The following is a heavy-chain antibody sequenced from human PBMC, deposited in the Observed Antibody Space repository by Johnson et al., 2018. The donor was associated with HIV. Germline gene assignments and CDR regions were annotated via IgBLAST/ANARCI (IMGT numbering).Heavy chain of an antibody. CDR2: IKQDGINK. Sequence: VQLVESGGGFVQPGGSLRLSCAASSFTFSNYWMNWVRQAPGKGLEWVANIKQDGINKYYAQSVKGRFTISRDNSKKTLYLQMNSLRAEDTAVYNCARDLVGGSYLLGAFDIWGQGTMVTVSS. CDR1: SFTFSNYW. V-gene: IGHV3-7*01. CDR3: ARDLVGGSYLLGAFDI. D-gene: IGHD1-26*01. J-gene: IGHJ3*02.